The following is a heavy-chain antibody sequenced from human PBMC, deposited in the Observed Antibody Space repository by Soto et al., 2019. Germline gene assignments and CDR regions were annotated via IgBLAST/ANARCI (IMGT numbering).Heavy chain of an antibody. V-gene: IGHV4-4*02. CDR3: TRASASSMLRGVVIN. J-gene: IGHJ4*02. D-gene: IGHD3-10*01. CDR1: GGSISTDNW. CDR2: MYNSGDS. Sequence: NPSQTLSLTCAVYGGSISTDNWWSWVRQPPGQGMKWIGEMYNSGDSNFNTSIKSRVAISVDKSKNQFSMQMASVTAADTALYYCTRASASSMLRGVVINWGRGTQVTVSS.